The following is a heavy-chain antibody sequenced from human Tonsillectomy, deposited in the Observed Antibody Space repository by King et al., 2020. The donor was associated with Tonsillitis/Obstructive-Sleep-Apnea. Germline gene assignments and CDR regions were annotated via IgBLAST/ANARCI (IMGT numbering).Heavy chain of an antibody. CDR2: ISWNSGSI. Sequence: VQLVESGGGLVQPGRSLRLSCAASGFTFDDYAMHWVRHAPGKGLEWVSGISWNSGSIGYADSVKGRFTISRDNAKNSLYRQMNSLRAEDTALYYCAKDTDYDFWSGLDGWGEGTTVTVSS. D-gene: IGHD3-3*01. V-gene: IGHV3-9*01. CDR1: GFTFDDYA. J-gene: IGHJ6*04. CDR3: AKDTDYDFWSGLDG.